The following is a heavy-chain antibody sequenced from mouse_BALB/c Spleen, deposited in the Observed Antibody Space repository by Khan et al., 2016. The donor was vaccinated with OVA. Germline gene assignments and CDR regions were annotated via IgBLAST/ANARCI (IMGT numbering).Heavy chain of an antibody. CDR1: GYIFTNYL. V-gene: IGHV1S136*01. J-gene: IGHJ2*01. Sequence: EVQLQESGPDLAQPGTSVKMSCKASGYIFTNYLIHWVKQKPGQGLEWIGYINPYNGATKYNEKFKGKATLTSDKSSITAYMELSSLTSEDSAVYSCARGDLQSYYFDYWGQGTTLTVSS. CDR2: INPYNGAT. D-gene: IGHD6-1*01. CDR3: ARGDLQSYYFDY.